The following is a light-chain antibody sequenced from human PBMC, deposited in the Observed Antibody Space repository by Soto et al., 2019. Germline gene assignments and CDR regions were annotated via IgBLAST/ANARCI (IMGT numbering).Light chain of an antibody. CDR1: QSVTNSY. Sequence: EAVVTQSPGTLSLSPGERATLSCRASQSVTNSYLAWYQQKPGQTPRLLIYGASNRATGIPDRFSGSGSGTDFTLTISRLEPEDFAVYYCQQYGSSGTFGQGTKVDIK. CDR2: GAS. CDR3: QQYGSSGT. V-gene: IGKV3-20*01. J-gene: IGKJ1*01.